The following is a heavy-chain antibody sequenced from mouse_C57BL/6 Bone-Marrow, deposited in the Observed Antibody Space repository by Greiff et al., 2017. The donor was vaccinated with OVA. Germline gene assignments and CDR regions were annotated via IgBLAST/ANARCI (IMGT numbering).Heavy chain of an antibody. D-gene: IGHD2-10*01. J-gene: IGHJ4*01. CDR3: ARTYYGLLYAMDY. Sequence: VQLQQSGAELVKPGASVKLSCKASGYTFTSYWMHWVKQRPGQGLEWIGMIHPNSGSTNYNEKFKSKATLTVDKSSSTAYMQLSSLTSEDSAVYYCARTYYGLLYAMDYWGQGTSVTVSS. V-gene: IGHV1-64*01. CDR2: IHPNSGST. CDR1: GYTFTSYW.